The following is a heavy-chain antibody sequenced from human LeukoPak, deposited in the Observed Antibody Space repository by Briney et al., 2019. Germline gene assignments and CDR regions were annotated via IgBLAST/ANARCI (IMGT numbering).Heavy chain of an antibody. D-gene: IGHD4-17*01. CDR2: IYYSGST. CDR1: GGSISSYY. V-gene: IGHV4-59*12. CDR3: ARDDYGDYVHWFDP. J-gene: IGHJ5*02. Sequence: SETLSLTCTVSGGSISSYYWSWIRQPPGKGLEWIGYIYYSGSTNYNPSLKSRVTISVDTSKNQFSLKLSSVTAADTAVYYCARDDYGDYVHWFDPWGQGTLVTVSS.